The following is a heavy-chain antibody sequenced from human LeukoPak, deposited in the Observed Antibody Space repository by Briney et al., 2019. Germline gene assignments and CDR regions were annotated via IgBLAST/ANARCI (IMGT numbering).Heavy chain of an antibody. D-gene: IGHD4-11*01. CDR1: GGSISSSSYY. Sequence: SETLSLTCTVSGGSISSSSYYWGWIRQPPGKGLEWIGSIYYSGSTYYNPSLKSRATISVDASKNQFSLKLSSVTAADTAVYYCARDEIYSNYNNWFDPWGQGTLVTVSS. CDR2: IYYSGST. V-gene: IGHV4-39*07. CDR3: ARDEIYSNYNNWFDP. J-gene: IGHJ5*02.